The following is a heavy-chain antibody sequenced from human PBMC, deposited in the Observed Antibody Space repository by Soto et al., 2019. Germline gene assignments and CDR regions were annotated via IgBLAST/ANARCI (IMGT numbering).Heavy chain of an antibody. J-gene: IGHJ4*02. Sequence: EVQLVESGGGLIQPGGSLRLSCAVSGFTVSNNYMSWVRQAPGKGLEGVSVIYSGGYTAYGDSVKGRFTISRDNSKNKLFLQMNSLGAGAPVVFSWGTQPGGGGYWGQGTLVTVSS. CDR2: IYSGGYT. CDR1: GFTVSNNY. CDR3: GTQPGGGGY. D-gene: IGHD3-10*01. V-gene: IGHV3-53*01.